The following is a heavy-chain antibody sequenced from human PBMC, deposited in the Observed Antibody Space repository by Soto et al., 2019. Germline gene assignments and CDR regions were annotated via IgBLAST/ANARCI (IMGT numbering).Heavy chain of an antibody. V-gene: IGHV4-39*01. Sequence: PSETLSLTCTVSGGSISSSSYYWGWIRQPPGKGLEWIGSIYYSGSTYYNPSLKSRVTISVDTSKNQFSLKLSSVTAADTAVYYCARHVYGDHIPREFDYYYYYIDVWGKGTTVTVSS. J-gene: IGHJ6*03. D-gene: IGHD4-17*01. CDR2: IYYSGST. CDR1: GGSISSSSYY. CDR3: ARHVYGDHIPREFDYYYYYIDV.